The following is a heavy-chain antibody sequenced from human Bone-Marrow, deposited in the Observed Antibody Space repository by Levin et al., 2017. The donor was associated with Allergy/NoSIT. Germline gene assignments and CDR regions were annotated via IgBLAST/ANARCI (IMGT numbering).Heavy chain of an antibody. V-gene: IGHV5-51*01. CDR1: GNTLSDYW. CDR2: IFPADSDT. D-gene: IGHD1-1*01. J-gene: IGHJ6*02. CDR3: ARHPGGDYYYAMDV. Sequence: GESLKISCQASGNTLSDYWIGWARQMPGKGLEWMGFIFPADSDTRYSPSFQGQVSISADTVTISADTSITTAYLEWNSLKGSDTATYYGARHPGGDYYYAMDVWGQGTTVTVSS.